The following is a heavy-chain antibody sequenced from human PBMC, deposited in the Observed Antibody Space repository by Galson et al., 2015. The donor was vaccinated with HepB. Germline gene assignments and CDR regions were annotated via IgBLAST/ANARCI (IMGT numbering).Heavy chain of an antibody. CDR1: GFTFSSYG. CDR3: AKDQVYSYGRYYYYYGMDV. J-gene: IGHJ6*02. D-gene: IGHD5-18*01. V-gene: IGHV3-30*18. Sequence: SLRLSCAASGFTFSSYGMHWVRQAPGKGLEWVAVISYDGSNKYYADSVKGRFTISRDNSKNTLYLQMNSLRAEDTAVYYCAKDQVYSYGRYYYYYGMDVWGQGTTVTVSS. CDR2: ISYDGSNK.